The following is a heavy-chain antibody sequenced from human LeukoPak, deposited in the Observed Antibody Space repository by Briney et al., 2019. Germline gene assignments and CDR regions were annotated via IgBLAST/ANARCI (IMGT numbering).Heavy chain of an antibody. CDR1: GYTFTGYY. Sequence: ASVKVSCKTSGYTFTGYYMHWVRQAPGQGLEWMGWINPNSGGINYAQKFQGRVTMTRDTSITTAYMELSRLRSDDTAVYYCARASWFGELSDAFDIWGQGTMVTVSS. V-gene: IGHV1-2*02. CDR3: ARASWFGELSDAFDI. J-gene: IGHJ3*02. CDR2: INPNSGGI. D-gene: IGHD3-10*01.